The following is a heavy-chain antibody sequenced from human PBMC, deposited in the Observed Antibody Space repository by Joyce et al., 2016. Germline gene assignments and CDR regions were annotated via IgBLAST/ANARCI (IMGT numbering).Heavy chain of an antibody. Sequence: EVQLVQSGAEVKKPGEYLKISCKASGYDFNNYWIVWVRQMPGKGLEWMGITWPGDSDTRYNPAFQGQVTISVNKTQTTAYLQWNNVTASDTAKYYCARRAWTCTLLKCHLDTWGQGTQVTVSS. CDR2: TWPGDSDT. V-gene: IGHV5-51*01. CDR1: GYDFNNYW. CDR3: ARRAWTCTLLKCHLDT. D-gene: IGHD5/OR15-5a*01. J-gene: IGHJ5*02.